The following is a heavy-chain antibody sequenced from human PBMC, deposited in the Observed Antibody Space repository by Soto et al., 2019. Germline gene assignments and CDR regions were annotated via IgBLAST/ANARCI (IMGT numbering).Heavy chain of an antibody. D-gene: IGHD2-21*02. J-gene: IGHJ4*02. V-gene: IGHV3-15*01. CDR3: TVNFVTVTDTTFDY. Sequence: GGSLRLSCAASGLTFSNAWLSWVRQVPGKGLEWVGHIKSGNEGGTTDYAAPVKGRFTISRDDVKNTLYLQMNSLKTEDTAVYYCTVNFVTVTDTTFDYWGQGTLVTVSS. CDR2: IKSGNEGGTT. CDR1: GLTFSNAW.